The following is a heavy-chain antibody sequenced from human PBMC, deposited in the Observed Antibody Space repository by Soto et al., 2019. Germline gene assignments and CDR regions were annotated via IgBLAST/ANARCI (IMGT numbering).Heavy chain of an antibody. J-gene: IGHJ5*02. CDR3: AESRSGYGNWFDP. Sequence: SETLSLTCTVSGGSISSSSYYWGWIRQPPGRGLEWIGNIHSGGSTYYNSSLKGRVFISVDTSKNQFSLKLSSVTAADTAVYYCAESRSGYGNWFDPWGQGTLVTVSS. CDR2: IHSGGST. V-gene: IGHV4-39*01. CDR1: GGSISSSSYY. D-gene: IGHD6-25*01.